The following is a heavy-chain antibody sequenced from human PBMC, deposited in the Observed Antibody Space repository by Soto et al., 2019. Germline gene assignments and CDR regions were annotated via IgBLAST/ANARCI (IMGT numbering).Heavy chain of an antibody. V-gene: IGHV3-30*18. Sequence: GGSLRLSCAASGFTFSSYGMHWVRQAPGKGLEWVAVISYDGSNKYYADSVKGRFTISRDNSKNTLYLQMNSLRAEDTAVYYCAKTDSSGYYPYSKFYFDYWGQGTLVTVSS. CDR1: GFTFSSYG. CDR2: ISYDGSNK. J-gene: IGHJ4*02. D-gene: IGHD3-22*01. CDR3: AKTDSSGYYPYSKFYFDY.